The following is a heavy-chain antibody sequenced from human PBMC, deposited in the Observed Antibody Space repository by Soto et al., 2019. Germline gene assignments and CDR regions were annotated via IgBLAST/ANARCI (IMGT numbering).Heavy chain of an antibody. CDR3: AKDSHWSLDY. D-gene: IGHD1-1*01. Sequence: EVQLLESGGNLVQPGGSLRLSCATSGFTFNDYAMHWVRQAPGKGLEWVSSINENSGSLDYADSVKGRFTISRDNAKNSLYLQMNSLRTEDTALYYCAKDSHWSLDYWGQGTLVTVSS. CDR1: GFTFNDYA. V-gene: IGHV3-9*01. J-gene: IGHJ4*02. CDR2: INENSGSL.